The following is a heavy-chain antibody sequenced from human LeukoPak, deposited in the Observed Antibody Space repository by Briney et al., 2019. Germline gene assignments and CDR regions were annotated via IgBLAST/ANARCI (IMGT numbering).Heavy chain of an antibody. D-gene: IGHD3-10*01. CDR1: GYTFTIYG. V-gene: IGHV1-3*01. J-gene: IGHJ4*02. CDR3: SRSGNHGDFVY. Sequence: ASVKVSCKASGYTFTIYGIHWVRQAPGQRLEWMGWINAGNGNTKDSQKFQGRVTVSRDTSASTAYMELSSLRSEDTAVYYCSRSGNHGDFVYWGQGTLVTVSS. CDR2: INAGNGNT.